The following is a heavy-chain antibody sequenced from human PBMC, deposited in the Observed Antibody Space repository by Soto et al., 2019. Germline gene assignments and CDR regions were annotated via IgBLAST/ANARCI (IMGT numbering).Heavy chain of an antibody. CDR2: MNPNSGNT. D-gene: IGHD6-13*01. CDR1: GYTFTSYD. Sequence: GASVKVSCKASGYTFTSYDINWVRQATGQGLEWMGWMNPNSGNTGYAQKFQGQVTISADKSISTAYLQWSSLKDSDTAMYYCARTSAAGKYYYGMDVWGQGTTVTVSS. V-gene: IGHV1-8*01. J-gene: IGHJ6*02. CDR3: ARTSAAGKYYYGMDV.